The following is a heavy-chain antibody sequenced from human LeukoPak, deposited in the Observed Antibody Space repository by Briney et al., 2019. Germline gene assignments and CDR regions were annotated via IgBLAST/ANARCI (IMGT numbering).Heavy chain of an antibody. Sequence: ASVKVSCKASGYTFTGYYMHWVRQAPGQGLEWMGWINPNSGGTNYAQKLQGRVTMTTDTSTSTAYMELRSLRSDDTAVYYCARQYGPREYYFDYWGQGTLVTVSS. CDR3: ARQYGPREYYFDY. V-gene: IGHV1-2*02. CDR2: INPNSGGT. CDR1: GYTFTGYY. D-gene: IGHD4-17*01. J-gene: IGHJ4*02.